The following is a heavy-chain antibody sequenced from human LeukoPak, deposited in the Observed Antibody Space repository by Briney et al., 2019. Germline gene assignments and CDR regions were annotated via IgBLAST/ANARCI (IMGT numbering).Heavy chain of an antibody. D-gene: IGHD2-15*01. CDR3: ARDPEDIDY. CDR2: ISDSGSTI. CDR1: GFTFSSYS. J-gene: IGHJ4*02. Sequence: GGSLRLSCAASGFTFSSYSMNWVRQAPGKGLEWVSYISDSGSTIYYADSVKGRFTISRDNAKNSLSLQMDSLRAEDTAVYYCARDPEDIDYWGQGTLVTVSS. V-gene: IGHV3-48*01.